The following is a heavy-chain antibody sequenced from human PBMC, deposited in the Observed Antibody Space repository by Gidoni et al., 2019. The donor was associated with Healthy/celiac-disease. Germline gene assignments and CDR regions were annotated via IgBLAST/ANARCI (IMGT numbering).Heavy chain of an antibody. D-gene: IGHD3-9*01. CDR3: ARDSSTRFSSMDV. V-gene: IGHV3-33*01. CDR1: GFTFSSYG. Sequence: QVQLVESGGGVVQPGRSLRISCAASGFTFSSYGMHWVRQAPGKGLEWVAVIWYDGSNKYYADSVKGRFTISRDNSKNTLYLQMNSLRAEDTAVYYCARDSSTRFSSMDVWGQGTTVTVSS. J-gene: IGHJ6*02. CDR2: IWYDGSNK.